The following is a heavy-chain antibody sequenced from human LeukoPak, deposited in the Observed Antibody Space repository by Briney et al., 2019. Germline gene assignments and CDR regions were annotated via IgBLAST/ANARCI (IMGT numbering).Heavy chain of an antibody. V-gene: IGHV4-34*01. Sequence: SETLSLTCAVYGGSFSGYYWSWIRQPPGKGLEWIGEINHSGSTNYNPSLRTRVTLSIDTSKNHFSLRLSSVTAADTAVYYCARDLGTMYSSSSFDYWGQGTLVTVSS. CDR1: GGSFSGYY. CDR2: INHSGST. CDR3: ARDLGTMYSSSSFDY. D-gene: IGHD6-6*01. J-gene: IGHJ4*02.